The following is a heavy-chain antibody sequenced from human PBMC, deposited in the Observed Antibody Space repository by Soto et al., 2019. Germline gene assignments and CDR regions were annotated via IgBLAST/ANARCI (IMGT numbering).Heavy chain of an antibody. D-gene: IGHD2-15*01. CDR3: ARDCSGGTCYNYWFDP. CDR2: VSPYNGNT. V-gene: IGHV1-18*01. CDR1: GYTFRSYA. Sequence: ASVKVSCKASGYTFRSYAITWVRQAPGQGLDWMGWVSPYNGNTEYAEKLQGRVTMTTDTSTSTAYMELRSLRSDDTAVYYCARDCSGGTCYNYWFDPWGQGTQVTVSA. J-gene: IGHJ5*02.